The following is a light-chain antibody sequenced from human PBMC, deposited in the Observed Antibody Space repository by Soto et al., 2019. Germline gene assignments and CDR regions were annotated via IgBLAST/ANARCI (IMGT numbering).Light chain of an antibody. CDR3: QQYDSSPLT. CDR2: GSS. J-gene: IGKJ4*01. Sequence: EIVLTQSPRTLSLSPGARATLSCRASQSVRSRYLTWYQQKPGQAPRLLIYGSSRRATGIPDRFSGGGSGTDFTLTISSLEPEDFAVYYCQQYDSSPLTFGGGTKVEIK. V-gene: IGKV3-20*01. CDR1: QSVRSRY.